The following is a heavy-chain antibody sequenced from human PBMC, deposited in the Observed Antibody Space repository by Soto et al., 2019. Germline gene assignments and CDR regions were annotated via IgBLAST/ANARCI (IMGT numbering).Heavy chain of an antibody. Sequence: GASVKVSCKASGYTFTSYAMHWVRQAPGQRLEWMGWINAGNGNTKYSQKFQGRVTITGDTSASTAYMELSSLRSEDTAVYYCARDWLLWFGVHYYYYGMDVWGQGTTVTVSS. CDR2: INAGNGNT. CDR1: GYTFTSYA. D-gene: IGHD3-10*01. V-gene: IGHV1-3*01. CDR3: ARDWLLWFGVHYYYYGMDV. J-gene: IGHJ6*02.